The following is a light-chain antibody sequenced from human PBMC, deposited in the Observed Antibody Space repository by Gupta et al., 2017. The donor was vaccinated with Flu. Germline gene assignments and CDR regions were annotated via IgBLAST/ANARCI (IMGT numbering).Light chain of an antibody. J-gene: IGKJ2*01. CDR1: DDIGNY. Sequence: QLTQSPSFLSASVRARVTITCRATDDIGNYLAWYHQKPGKAPNLLIYGASTFYSGVSSRFGGSGSGTEFTLTISSLEPEDSATYYCQQLNPSPDIFGQGTKLEI. CDR2: GAS. CDR3: QQLNPSPDI. V-gene: IGKV1-9*01.